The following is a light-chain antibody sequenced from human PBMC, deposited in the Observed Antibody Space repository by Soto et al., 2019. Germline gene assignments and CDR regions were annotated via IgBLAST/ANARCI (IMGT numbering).Light chain of an antibody. CDR1: QSVSSY. CDR2: DAS. CDR3: QQRSNWQGAT. V-gene: IGKV3-11*01. J-gene: IGKJ4*01. Sequence: EVVVAHSPATLSLSPGERATLSCRASQSVSSYLAWYQQKPGQAPRLLIYDASNRATGIPARFSGSGSGTDFTLTTSSLEPEDFAVYYCQQRSNWQGATFGGGTKVDIK.